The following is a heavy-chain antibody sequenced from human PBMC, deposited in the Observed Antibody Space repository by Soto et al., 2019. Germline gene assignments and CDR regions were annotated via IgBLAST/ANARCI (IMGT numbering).Heavy chain of an antibody. Sequence: GGSLRLSCAASGFTFSSYSMNWVRQAPGKGLEWVSSISSSSSYIYYADSVKGRFTISRGNAKNSLYLQMNSLRAEDTAVYYCARSVDYGDYFDYWGQGTLVTVSS. CDR1: GFTFSSYS. CDR3: ARSVDYGDYFDY. V-gene: IGHV3-21*01. D-gene: IGHD4-17*01. J-gene: IGHJ4*02. CDR2: ISSSSSYI.